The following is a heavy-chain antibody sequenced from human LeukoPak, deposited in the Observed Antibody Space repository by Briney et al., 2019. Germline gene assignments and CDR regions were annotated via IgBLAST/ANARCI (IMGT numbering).Heavy chain of an antibody. CDR1: GGSFSDYY. J-gene: IGHJ4*02. CDR3: ARGSWGPDY. V-gene: IGHV4-34*01. Sequence: PSETLSLTCAVYGGSFSDYYWSWIRQPPGKGLEWIGEINHSGSTNYNPSLKSRVTISVDTSKNQFSLKLSSVTAADTAVYYCARGSWGPDYWGQGTLVTVSS. CDR2: INHSGST. D-gene: IGHD3-16*01.